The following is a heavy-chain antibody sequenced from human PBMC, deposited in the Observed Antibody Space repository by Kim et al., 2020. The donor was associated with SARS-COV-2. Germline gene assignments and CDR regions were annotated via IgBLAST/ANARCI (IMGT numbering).Heavy chain of an antibody. Sequence: SETLSLTCTVSGGSISSSSYYWGWIRQPPGKGLEWIGSIYYSGSTYYNPSLKSRVTISVDTSKNQFSLKLSSVTAADTAVYYCARLEYSSDVSFDYWGQGTLVTVSS. J-gene: IGHJ4*02. CDR2: IYYSGST. CDR3: ARLEYSSDVSFDY. V-gene: IGHV4-39*01. CDR1: GGSISSSSYY. D-gene: IGHD6-19*01.